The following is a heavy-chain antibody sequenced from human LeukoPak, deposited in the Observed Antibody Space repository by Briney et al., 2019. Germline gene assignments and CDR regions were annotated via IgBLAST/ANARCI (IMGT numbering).Heavy chain of an antibody. J-gene: IGHJ4*02. D-gene: IGHD3-3*01. CDR3: ARGGVYYDFWSGYYTGYFDY. V-gene: IGHV4-30-4*08. CDR2: IYYSGST. Sequence: PSETLSLTXTVSGGSISSGDYYWSWIRQPPGKGLEWIGYIYYSGSTYYNPSLKSRVTISVDTSKNQFSPKLSSVTAADTAVYYCARGGVYYDFWSGYYTGYFDYWGQGTLVTVSS. CDR1: GGSISSGDYY.